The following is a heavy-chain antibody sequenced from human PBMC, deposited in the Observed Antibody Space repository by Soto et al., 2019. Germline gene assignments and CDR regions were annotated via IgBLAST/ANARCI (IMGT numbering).Heavy chain of an antibody. CDR1: GFTFSSYA. V-gene: IGHV3-30-3*01. D-gene: IGHD3-10*01. CDR3: ARVGTLVRGTYYFDS. J-gene: IGHJ4*02. CDR2: ISYDGNNK. Sequence: QVQLVDSGGGVVQPGRSLRLSCAASGFTFSSYAMHWVRQAPGKGLEWVAVISYDGNNKYYSDSVKGRFTISRDNSKNTLFLQMNSLSSEDTAVYYCARVGTLVRGTYYFDSWGQGTLVTVSS.